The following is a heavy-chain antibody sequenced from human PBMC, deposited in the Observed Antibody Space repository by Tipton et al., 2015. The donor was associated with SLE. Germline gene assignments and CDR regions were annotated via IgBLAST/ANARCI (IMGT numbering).Heavy chain of an antibody. CDR1: GGSISSDY. J-gene: IGHJ6*02. CDR3: ARISVDTTMAQRVDYVMDV. Sequence: TLSLTCTVSGGSISSDYWTWIRQPPGKGLEWIGSIFYSGSTTYNPSLKSRVTMSVDTPKNQFSLKLTSVTAADTAVYYCARISVDTTMAQRVDYVMDVWGQGTTVTVSS. V-gene: IGHV4-59*07. CDR2: IFYSGST. D-gene: IGHD5-18*01.